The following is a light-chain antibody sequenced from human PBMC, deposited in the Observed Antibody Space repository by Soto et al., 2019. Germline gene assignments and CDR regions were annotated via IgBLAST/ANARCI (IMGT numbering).Light chain of an antibody. J-gene: IGKJ1*01. CDR2: AAS. CDR1: QRISTY. Sequence: DIQMTQSPSSLSASVGDRATITCPASQRISTYLHWYQQKPGKAPKLLIYAASSLQRGVPSRFAGSGYETDFTLTIRSLHPEDFATYYCPQSYNARWTFGQGTTVEVQ. CDR3: PQSYNARWT. V-gene: IGKV1-39*01.